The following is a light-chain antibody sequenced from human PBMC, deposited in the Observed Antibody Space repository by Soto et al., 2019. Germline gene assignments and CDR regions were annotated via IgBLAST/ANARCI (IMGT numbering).Light chain of an antibody. Sequence: EIVLTQSPATLSLSPGERATLSCRASPSVANFVAWYQQKPGQAPRLLIYGASTRATGIPARFSGSGSGTEFTLTISSLQSEDFAVYYCQQYNNWPPITFGQGTRLEI. CDR1: PSVANF. V-gene: IGKV3-15*01. CDR2: GAS. CDR3: QQYNNWPPIT. J-gene: IGKJ5*01.